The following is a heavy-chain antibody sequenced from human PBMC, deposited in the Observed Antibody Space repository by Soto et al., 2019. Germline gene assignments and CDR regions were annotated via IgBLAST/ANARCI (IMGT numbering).Heavy chain of an antibody. D-gene: IGHD3-22*01. CDR1: GYCLSSGYY. V-gene: IGHV4-38-2*01. J-gene: IGHJ5*02. Sequence: SVTLSLPCAASGYCLSSGYYWGWLRQPPGKGLEWIGSLSHGGSTYYNPSLNSRVTLSIDMTNIHFSLILSSVTAADTAVYYCARVAPWVPSCYDSSPSTFKNWFDPWGQGTLVTVSS. CDR3: ARVAPWVPSCYDSSPSTFKNWFDP. CDR2: LSHGGST.